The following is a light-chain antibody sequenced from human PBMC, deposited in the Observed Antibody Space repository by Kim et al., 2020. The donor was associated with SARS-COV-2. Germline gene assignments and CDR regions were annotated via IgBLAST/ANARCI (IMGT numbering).Light chain of an antibody. V-gene: IGKV3-11*01. CDR3: QQRTNRPPYT. Sequence: EIVLTQSPATLSLSPGERATLSCRASQSIGYFLAWFQQKPGQAPRLLIYDASNWVTGIPARFSGSGSGTDFTLTISSLEPEDFALYYCQQRTNRPPYTFGQGTNLE. J-gene: IGKJ2*01. CDR2: DAS. CDR1: QSIGYF.